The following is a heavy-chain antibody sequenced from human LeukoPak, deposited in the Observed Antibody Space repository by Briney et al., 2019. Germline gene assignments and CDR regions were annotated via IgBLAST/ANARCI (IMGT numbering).Heavy chain of an antibody. CDR1: GGTFSSYA. CDR2: IIPIIGTA. Sequence: GASVKVSCKASGGTFSSYAISWVRQAPGQGLEWMGGIIPIIGTANYAQKFQGRVTVTTDESTSTAYMELSSLRSEDTAVYYCARGDSSSTYYYYYMDVWGEGTTVTVSS. V-gene: IGHV1-69*05. J-gene: IGHJ6*03. CDR3: ARGDSSSTYYYYYMDV. D-gene: IGHD6-6*01.